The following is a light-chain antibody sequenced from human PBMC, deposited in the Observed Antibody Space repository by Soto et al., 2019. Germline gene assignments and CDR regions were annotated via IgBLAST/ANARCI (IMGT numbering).Light chain of an antibody. CDR1: QDLNTRY. CDR2: ATS. Sequence: IVLTQSPGTLSLSPGERATLSCRASQDLNTRYSAWYQQKRGQPPSLLIFATSTRASGIPDRFSGSGSGRDFTLTISRLEPEDSAVYFFQQYDTSARYIFGQGTSLDIK. CDR3: QQYDTSARYI. J-gene: IGKJ2*01. V-gene: IGKV3-20*01.